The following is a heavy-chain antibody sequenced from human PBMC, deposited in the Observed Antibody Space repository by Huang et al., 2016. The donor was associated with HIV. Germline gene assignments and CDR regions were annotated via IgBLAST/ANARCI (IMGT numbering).Heavy chain of an antibody. CDR1: GGSITSSSYY. CDR2: IYYRGST. Sequence: QLQLQGSGPGLVKPSETLSLTCTVSGGSITSSSYYWGWIRQPPGKGLEWVGSIYYRGSTDHHPALKSRVTVSVDTSKNQFALKLSSVTAADTAVYYCARHFSYYDSSGYTPWDAFDIWGQGTMVTVSS. CDR3: ARHFSYYDSSGYTPWDAFDI. D-gene: IGHD3-22*01. J-gene: IGHJ3*02. V-gene: IGHV4-39*01.